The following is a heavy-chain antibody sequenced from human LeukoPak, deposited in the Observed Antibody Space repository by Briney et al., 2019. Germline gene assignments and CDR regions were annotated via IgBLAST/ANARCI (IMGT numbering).Heavy chain of an antibody. J-gene: IGHJ6*02. D-gene: IGHD3-3*01. CDR3: ANIDFWSGYYQSYYYYGMDV. V-gene: IGHV3-23*01. Sequence: GGSLRLSCAASGFTFRSYAMNWVRQAPGKGLEWVSAISGSGGSTYYADSVKGRFTISRDNSKNTLYLQMNSLRAEDTAVYYCANIDFWSGYYQSYYYYGMDVWGQGTTVTVSS. CDR1: GFTFRSYA. CDR2: ISGSGGST.